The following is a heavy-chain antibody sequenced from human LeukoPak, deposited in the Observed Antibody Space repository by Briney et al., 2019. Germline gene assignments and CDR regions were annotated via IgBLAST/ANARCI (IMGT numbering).Heavy chain of an antibody. CDR1: GFTFSSYA. V-gene: IGHV3-30*14. Sequence: GGSLRLSCAASGFTFSSYAMHWVRQAPGKGLEWVAVISYDGSNKYYADSVKGRFTISRDNSKNTLYLQMNSLRAEDTAVYYCARDHYYDSSGYKKDTDYWGQGTLVTVSS. J-gene: IGHJ4*02. CDR2: ISYDGSNK. D-gene: IGHD3-22*01. CDR3: ARDHYYDSSGYKKDTDY.